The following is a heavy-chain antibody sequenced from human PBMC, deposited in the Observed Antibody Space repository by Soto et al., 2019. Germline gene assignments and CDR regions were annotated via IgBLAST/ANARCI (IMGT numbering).Heavy chain of an antibody. CDR3: ARAETTVVASKVGSWFDP. CDR1: GYTFTSYY. CDR2: INPSGGST. D-gene: IGHD4-17*01. J-gene: IGHJ5*02. V-gene: IGHV1-46*01. Sequence: VASVKVSCKASGYTFTSYYMHWVRQAPGQGLEWMGIINPSGGSTSYAQKFQGRVTMTRDTSTSTVYMELSSLRSEDTAVYYCARAETTVVASKVGSWFDPWGQGTLVTVSS.